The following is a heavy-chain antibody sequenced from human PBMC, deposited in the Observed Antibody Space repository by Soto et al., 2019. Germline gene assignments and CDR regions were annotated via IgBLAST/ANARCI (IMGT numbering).Heavy chain of an antibody. CDR2: IIPIFGTA. Sequence: QVQLVQSGAEVKKSGSSVKVSCKASGGTFSSYAISWVRQAPGQGLEWMGGIIPIFGTANYAQKFQGRVTITADKSTSTAYMELSSLRSEDTAVYYCARSTKRVDYDYVWGSYRPYYYYYGMDVWGQGTTVTVSS. CDR3: ARSTKRVDYDYVWGSYRPYYYYYGMDV. J-gene: IGHJ6*02. D-gene: IGHD3-16*02. V-gene: IGHV1-69*06. CDR1: GGTFSSYA.